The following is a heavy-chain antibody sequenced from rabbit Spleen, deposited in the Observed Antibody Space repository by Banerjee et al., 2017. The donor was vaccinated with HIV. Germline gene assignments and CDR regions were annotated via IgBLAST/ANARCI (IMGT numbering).Heavy chain of an antibody. CDR2: IDPVFGAT. D-gene: IGHD1-1*01. CDR3: VRGASSSGYYSL. CDR1: GFDLNTYG. V-gene: IGHV1S47*01. J-gene: IGHJ6*01. Sequence: QEQLKETGGDLVQPGGSLTLSCKASGFDLNTYGVSWVRQAPGKGLEWIGYIDPVFGATYYATWVNGRFTISSQNAQNTLYLQLNSLTAADTATYFCVRGASSSGYYSLWGQGTLVTVS.